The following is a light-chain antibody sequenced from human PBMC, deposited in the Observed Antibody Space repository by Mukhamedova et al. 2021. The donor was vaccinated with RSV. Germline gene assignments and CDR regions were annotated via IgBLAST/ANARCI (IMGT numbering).Light chain of an antibody. Sequence: GNNIGSKSVHWYQQKPGQAPVLVVYDDSDRPSGIPERFSGSNSVNTATLTISRVEAGDEADYYCQVWDSSSDHHVVFGGGTKLTVL. CDR3: QVWDSSSDHHVV. V-gene: IGLV3-21*02. CDR1: NIGSKS. CDR2: DDS. J-gene: IGLJ2*01.